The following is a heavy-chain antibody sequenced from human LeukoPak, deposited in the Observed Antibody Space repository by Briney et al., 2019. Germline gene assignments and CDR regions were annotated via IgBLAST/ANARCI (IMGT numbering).Heavy chain of an antibody. CDR2: IYYSGST. CDR3: ARATRGSGSFRGAFDI. CDR1: GGSISSYY. V-gene: IGHV4-59*12. Sequence: PSETLSLTCTVPGGSISSYYWSWIRQPPGKGLEWIGYIYYSGSTNYNPSLKSRVTMSVDTSKNQFSLKLSSVTAADTAVYYCARATRGSGSFRGAFDIWGQGTMVTVSS. J-gene: IGHJ3*02. D-gene: IGHD1-26*01.